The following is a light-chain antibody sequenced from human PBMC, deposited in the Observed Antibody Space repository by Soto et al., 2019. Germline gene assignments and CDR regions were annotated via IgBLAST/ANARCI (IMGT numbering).Light chain of an antibody. CDR2: EVN. V-gene: IGLV2-8*01. J-gene: IGLJ2*01. Sequence: QLVLTQPPSASGSPGQSVTISCTGTSSDVGAHNYVSWYQQHPGKAPKLMIYEVNKRPSGVPDRCSGSKSGNTASLTVSGLHADDEADYYCISYAGTAYVAIGGGTKVTVL. CDR1: SSDVGAHNY. CDR3: ISYAGTAYVA.